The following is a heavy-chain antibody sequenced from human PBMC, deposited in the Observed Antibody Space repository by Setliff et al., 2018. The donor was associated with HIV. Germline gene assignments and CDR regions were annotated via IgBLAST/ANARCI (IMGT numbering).Heavy chain of an antibody. CDR2: IYYTGIP. Sequence: SETLSLTCTVSGTSINSHYWSWIRQTPGKGLQWIGLIYYTGIPTYNPSLKSRVTISVDTSRNQFSLRLNSVTAADTAVYYCATRGWIEGREVDYWGQGTLVTVSS. CDR1: GTSINSHY. J-gene: IGHJ4*02. V-gene: IGHV4-59*08. CDR3: ATRGWIEGREVDY. D-gene: IGHD2-2*03.